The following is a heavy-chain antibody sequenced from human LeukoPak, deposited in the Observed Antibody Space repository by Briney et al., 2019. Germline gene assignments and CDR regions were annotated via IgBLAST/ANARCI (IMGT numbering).Heavy chain of an antibody. CDR3: ASSTTVTEWFDP. D-gene: IGHD5/OR15-5a*01. CDR1: GYTFTSCD. CDR2: MNPNSGNT. V-gene: IGHV1-8*01. J-gene: IGHJ5*02. Sequence: ASVKVSCKASGYTFTSCDINWVRQATGQGLEWMGWMNPNSGNTGYAQKFQGRVTMTRNTSISTAYMELSSLRSEDTAVYYCASSTTVTEWFDPWGQGTLVTVSS.